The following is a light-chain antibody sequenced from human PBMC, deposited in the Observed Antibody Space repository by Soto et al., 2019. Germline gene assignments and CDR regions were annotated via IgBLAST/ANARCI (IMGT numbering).Light chain of an antibody. CDR1: SRDVGGYNY. V-gene: IGLV2-14*01. CDR2: DVR. J-gene: IGLJ1*01. CDR3: SSYTTISIYV. Sequence: QSVLTQPASVSGSPGQSITISCTGTSRDVGGYNYVSWYQQHPGKAPKLMIYDVRNRPSGVFNRFSGSKSVNTASLTISGLQAEDEADYYCSSYTTISIYVFGTGTKVTVL.